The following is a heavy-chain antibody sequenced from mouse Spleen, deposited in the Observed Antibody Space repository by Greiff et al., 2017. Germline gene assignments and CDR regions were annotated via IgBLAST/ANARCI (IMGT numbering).Heavy chain of an antibody. CDR3: ARENWDPYFDY. J-gene: IGHJ2*01. V-gene: IGHV1-54*01. D-gene: IGHD4-1*01. Sequence: QVQLKQSGAELVRPGTSVKVSCKASGYAFTNYLIEWVKQRPGQGLEWIGVINPGSGGTNYNEKFKGKATLTADKSSSTAYMQLSSLTSEDSAVYFCARENWDPYFDYWGQGTTLTVSS. CDR2: INPGSGGT. CDR1: GYAFTNYL.